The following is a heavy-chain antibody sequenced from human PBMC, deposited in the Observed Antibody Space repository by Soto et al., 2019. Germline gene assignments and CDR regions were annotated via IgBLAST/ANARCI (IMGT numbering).Heavy chain of an antibody. J-gene: IGHJ3*02. Sequence: SETLSLTCAVSGGSFSSGDYYWSWIRRPPGKGLEWIGYIYDSGLTDYSPPLKSRVTISLDTSKNQFPLRLTSVTAADTAVYYCARGSQGSGSYYTAFDMWGQGTMVTVSS. V-gene: IGHV4-30-4*02. D-gene: IGHD3-22*01. CDR3: ARGSQGSGSYYTAFDM. CDR1: GGSFSSGDYY. CDR2: IYDSGLT.